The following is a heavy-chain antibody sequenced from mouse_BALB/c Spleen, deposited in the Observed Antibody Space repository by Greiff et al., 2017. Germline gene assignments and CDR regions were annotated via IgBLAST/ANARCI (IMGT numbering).Heavy chain of an antibody. CDR3: ARGRITTVVADYFDY. CDR2: ISSGGSYT. Sequence: EVQGVESGGDLVKPGGSLKLSCAASGFTFSSYGMSWVRQTPDKRLEWVATISSGGSYTYYPDSVKGRFTISRDNAKNTLYLQMSSLKSEDTAMYYCARGRITTVVADYFDYWGQGTTLTVSS. V-gene: IGHV5-6*01. D-gene: IGHD1-1*01. J-gene: IGHJ2*01. CDR1: GFTFSSYG.